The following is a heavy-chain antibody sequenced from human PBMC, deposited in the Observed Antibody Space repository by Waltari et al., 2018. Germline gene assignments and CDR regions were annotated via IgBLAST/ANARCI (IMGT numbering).Heavy chain of an antibody. Sequence: EMQLLESGGGLVQPGGSLRLSCAASGFTFSNSAMSWVSQGPRKGLGVCASVRGSGRDTQYADSRKGRFTISGDDSKNTLYLQMNSLRAEDTAVYYCAKEATAGTCGAEYSQVWGQGTLVIVSS. D-gene: IGHD6-13*01. CDR1: GFTFSNSA. CDR3: AKEATAGTCGAEYSQV. CDR2: VRGSGRDT. V-gene: IGHV3-23*01. J-gene: IGHJ1*01.